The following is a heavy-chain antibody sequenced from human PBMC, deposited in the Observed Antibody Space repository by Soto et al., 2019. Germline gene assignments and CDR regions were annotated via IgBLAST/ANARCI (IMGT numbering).Heavy chain of an antibody. CDR1: GYTFTSYY. J-gene: IGHJ6*02. D-gene: IGHD3-16*01. Sequence: ASVQVSCKASGYTFTSYYMHWVRHAPGQGLEWRGIINPSGGSTSYAQKFQGRVTMTRDTSTSTAYMELSSLSSEDTAVYYCALDSEGLGYSYNIGMDVWGQGNTVTVS. V-gene: IGHV1-46*01. CDR3: ALDSEGLGYSYNIGMDV. CDR2: INPSGGST.